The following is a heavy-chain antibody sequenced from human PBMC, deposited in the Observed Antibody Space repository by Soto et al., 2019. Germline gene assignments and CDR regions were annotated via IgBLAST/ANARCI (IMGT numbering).Heavy chain of an antibody. V-gene: IGHV3-30*18. CDR2: ISYDGSNK. J-gene: IGHJ4*02. CDR1: GFTFSSYG. CDR3: AKGPGGLTPKKNFDY. Sequence: GGSLRLSCAASGFTFSSYGMHWVRQAPGKGLEWVAVISYDGSNKYYADSVKGRFTISRDNSKNTLYLQMNSLRAEDTAVYYCAKGPGGLTPKKNFDYWGQGTLVTVSS. D-gene: IGHD3-16*01.